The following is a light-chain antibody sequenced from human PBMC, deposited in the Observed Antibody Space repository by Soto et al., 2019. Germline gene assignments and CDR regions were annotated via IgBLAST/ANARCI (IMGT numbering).Light chain of an antibody. Sequence: EIVLTQSPSTLSLSLGERATISCRASQSVRRYLAWYQQKPGRSPRLLISHASNRATGIPARFSGNGSGTKLTLTTTSLEHEDYAVSYCQQRNNCHSSTFGQGTRLEIK. CDR2: HAS. J-gene: IGKJ5*01. V-gene: IGKV3-11*01. CDR3: QQRNNCHSST. CDR1: QSVRRY.